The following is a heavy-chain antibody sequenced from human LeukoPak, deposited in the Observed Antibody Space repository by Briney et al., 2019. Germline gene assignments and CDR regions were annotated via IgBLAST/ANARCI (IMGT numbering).Heavy chain of an antibody. Sequence: GGSLRLSCSASGFPFSSYAMHWVRQAPGKRPEYVSAISDSGGSTYYADSVKGRFTISRDNSKNTLYLQMSSLRAEDTAVYFCVRGYSFGPYGMDVWGQGTTVTVSS. CDR1: GFPFSSYA. J-gene: IGHJ6*02. CDR2: ISDSGGST. CDR3: VRGYSFGPYGMDV. V-gene: IGHV3-64D*09. D-gene: IGHD2-15*01.